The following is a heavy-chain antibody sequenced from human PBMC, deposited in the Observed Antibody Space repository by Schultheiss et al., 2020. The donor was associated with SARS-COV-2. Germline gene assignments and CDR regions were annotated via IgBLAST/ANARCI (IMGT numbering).Heavy chain of an antibody. CDR1: GGTFSSYA. CDR2: IIPIFGTA. CDR3: AHPRDYYDSRRYLDAFDI. D-gene: IGHD3-22*01. Sequence: SVKVSCKASGGTFSSYAISWVRQAPGQGLEWMGGIIPIFGTANYAQKFQGRVTITADESTSTAYMELSSLRSEDTDVYYCAHPRDYYDSRRYLDAFDIWGQGTMVTVS. V-gene: IGHV1-69*13. J-gene: IGHJ3*02.